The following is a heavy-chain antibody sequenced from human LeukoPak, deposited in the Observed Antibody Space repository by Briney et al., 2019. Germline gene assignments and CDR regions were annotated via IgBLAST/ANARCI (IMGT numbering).Heavy chain of an antibody. Sequence: GASVKVSCKASGYSFSKYSINWVRQAPGQGLEWMGIINPSGGTTRYAQKFQGRVTMTRDTSTSTVYMEVNSLRAEDTAVYYCAHSTLAAGEGYWGQGTLVTVSS. D-gene: IGHD6-13*01. CDR2: INPSGGTT. CDR1: GYSFSKYS. J-gene: IGHJ4*02. V-gene: IGHV1-46*01. CDR3: AHSTLAAGEGY.